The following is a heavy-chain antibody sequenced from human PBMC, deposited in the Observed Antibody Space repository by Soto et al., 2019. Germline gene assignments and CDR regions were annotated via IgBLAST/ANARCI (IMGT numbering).Heavy chain of an antibody. CDR1: GLSFSNTA. Sequence: AYLRRSCAGTGLSFSNTAMSWVRHAPVQGLECVSGISVSAATKYCADSVTGRFAISRDNSKNTLHLQRNNPRAEDTAFYNCAKSHYDFWSPGQSFFDSWGRGTLV. D-gene: IGHD3-3*01. CDR2: ISVSAATK. V-gene: IGHV3-23*01. J-gene: IGHJ4*02. CDR3: AKSHYDFWSPGQSFFDS.